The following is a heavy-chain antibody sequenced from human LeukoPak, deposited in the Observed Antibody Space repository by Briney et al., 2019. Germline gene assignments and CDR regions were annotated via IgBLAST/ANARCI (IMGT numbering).Heavy chain of an antibody. Sequence: PSETLSLTCTVSGGSISSSSYYWGWIRQPPGKGLEWIGEINHSGSTNYNPSLKSRVTISVDTSKNQFSLKLSSVTAADTAVYYCARASRYFDWLSRGGYYFDYWGQGTLVTVSS. CDR3: ARASRYFDWLSRGGYYFDY. V-gene: IGHV4-39*07. CDR2: INHSGST. J-gene: IGHJ4*02. CDR1: GGSISSSSYY. D-gene: IGHD3-9*01.